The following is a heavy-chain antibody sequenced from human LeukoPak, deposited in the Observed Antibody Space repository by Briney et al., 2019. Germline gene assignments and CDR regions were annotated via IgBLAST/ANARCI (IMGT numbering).Heavy chain of an antibody. J-gene: IGHJ3*02. V-gene: IGHV1-24*01. D-gene: IGHD3-22*01. Sequence: ASVKASCKVSGYTLTELSMHWVRQAPGKGLEWMGGFDPEDGETIYAQKFQGRVTMTEDTSTDTAYMELSSLRSEDTAVYYCATTSMIVPTDAAFDIWGQGTMVTVSS. CDR2: FDPEDGET. CDR1: GYTLTELS. CDR3: ATTSMIVPTDAAFDI.